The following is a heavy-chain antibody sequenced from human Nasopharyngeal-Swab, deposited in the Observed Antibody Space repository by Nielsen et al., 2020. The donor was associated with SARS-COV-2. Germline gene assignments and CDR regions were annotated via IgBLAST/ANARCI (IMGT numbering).Heavy chain of an antibody. J-gene: IGHJ4*02. Sequence: GGSLRLSCAASEFTVSRNGMHWVRQAPGKGLEWVAYISSSSSTSYYADSVKGRFTISRDNPKNSLYLQMNSLRDEDTALYYCARDVAIVGATLENWGQGTLVTVSS. CDR2: ISSSSSTS. D-gene: IGHD1-26*01. CDR3: ARDVAIVGATLEN. CDR1: EFTVSRNG. V-gene: IGHV3-48*02.